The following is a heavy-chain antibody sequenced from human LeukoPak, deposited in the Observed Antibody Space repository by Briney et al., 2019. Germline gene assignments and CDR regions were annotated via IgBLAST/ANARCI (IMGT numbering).Heavy chain of an antibody. Sequence: SEPLSLTCTVSSGSVSSSSYYWSWIRQPPGKGLEWIGYIYFSGGTNCNPSFKSRVTLSVDTSKNQFSLKLTSVTAADTAVYYCARVVNRAWFDPWGQGTLVTVSS. CDR1: SGSVSSSSYY. CDR3: ARVVNRAWFDP. D-gene: IGHD4-23*01. CDR2: IYFSGGT. V-gene: IGHV4-61*01. J-gene: IGHJ5*02.